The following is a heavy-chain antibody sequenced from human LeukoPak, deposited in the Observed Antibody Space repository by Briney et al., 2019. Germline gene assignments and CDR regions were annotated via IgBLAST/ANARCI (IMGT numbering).Heavy chain of an antibody. CDR2: IYYSGST. J-gene: IGHJ4*02. D-gene: IGHD1-7*01. V-gene: IGHV4-31*03. CDR1: GGSISSGGYY. Sequence: SQTLSLTCTVSGGSISSGGYYWSWIRQHPGKGLEWIGYIYYSGSTYYNPSLKSRVTISVDTSKNQFSLKLSSVTAADTAVYYCARAEWYNRNYTGDRPYFDYWGQGTLVTVSS. CDR3: ARAEWYNRNYTGDRPYFDY.